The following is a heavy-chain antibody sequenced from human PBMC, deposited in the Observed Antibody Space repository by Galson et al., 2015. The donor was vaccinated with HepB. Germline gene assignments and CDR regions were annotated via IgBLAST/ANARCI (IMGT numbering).Heavy chain of an antibody. CDR1: GFTVSSNY. V-gene: IGHV3-53*01. Sequence: LRLSCAASGFTVSSNYMSWVRQAPGKGLEWVSIIYSGGSTYYADSVKGRFTISRDTSKNTLYLQMNSLRAEDMAVYYCARDLRTYFDYWGQGTLVTVSS. J-gene: IGHJ4*02. CDR3: ARDLRTYFDY. CDR2: IYSGGST.